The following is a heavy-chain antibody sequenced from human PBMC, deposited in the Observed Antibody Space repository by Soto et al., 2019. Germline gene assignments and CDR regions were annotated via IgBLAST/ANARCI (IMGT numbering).Heavy chain of an antibody. J-gene: IGHJ4*02. CDR2: IYWDDDK. D-gene: IGHD3-10*01. CDR1: GFSLSTSGVG. CDR3: AHSRPYYYGSGSYNGYFDY. V-gene: IGHV2-5*02. Sequence: QITLKESGPTLVKPTQTLTLTCTFSGFSLSTSGVGVGWIRQPPGKALEWLALIYWDDDKRYSPSLKSRLTITKDTSQHQVVLTMTNMDPEDTATYYCAHSRPYYYGSGSYNGYFDYWGQGTLVTVSS.